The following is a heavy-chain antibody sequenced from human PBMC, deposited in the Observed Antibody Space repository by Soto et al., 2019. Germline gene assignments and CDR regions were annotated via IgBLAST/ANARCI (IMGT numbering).Heavy chain of an antibody. CDR2: IYYSGST. CDR1: GGSISSYY. CDR3: ARSPVAGYNWFDP. V-gene: IGHV4-59*01. J-gene: IGHJ5*02. D-gene: IGHD6-19*01. Sequence: SETLSLTCTVSGGSISSYYWSWIRQPPGKGLGWIGYIYYSGSTNYNPSLKSRVTISVDTSKNQFSLKLSSVTAADTAVYYCARSPVAGYNWFDPWGQGTLVTV.